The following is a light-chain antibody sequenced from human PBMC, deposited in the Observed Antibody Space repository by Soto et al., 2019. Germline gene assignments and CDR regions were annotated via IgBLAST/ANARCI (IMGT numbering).Light chain of an antibody. Sequence: PGERVTLSCRASQSVSSSYLTWYQQKPGQAPRLLIYGASTRATSIPARFSGSGSGTDFTLTISSLQPEDFAVYYCQQDYNWWTFGQVTKVEIK. CDR3: QQDYNWWT. V-gene: IGKV3D-7*01. CDR1: QSVSSSY. J-gene: IGKJ1*01. CDR2: GAS.